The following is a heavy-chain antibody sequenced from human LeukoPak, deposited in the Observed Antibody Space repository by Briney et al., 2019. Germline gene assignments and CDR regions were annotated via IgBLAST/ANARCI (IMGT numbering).Heavy chain of an antibody. Sequence: GESPEISCKGSGYSFTSHWIGWVPQMPGKGLEWMGIIYPGDSETRYSPSFQGQVTISADKSISTAYLQWSSLKASDTAMYYCARRYYYDSSGYYLAHDAFDIWGQGTMVTVSS. V-gene: IGHV5-51*01. CDR1: GYSFTSHW. D-gene: IGHD3-22*01. CDR3: ARRYYYDSSGYYLAHDAFDI. J-gene: IGHJ3*02. CDR2: IYPGDSET.